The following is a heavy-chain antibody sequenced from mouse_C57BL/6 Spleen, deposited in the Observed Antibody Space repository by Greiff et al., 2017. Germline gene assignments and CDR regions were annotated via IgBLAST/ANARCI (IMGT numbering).Heavy chain of an antibody. D-gene: IGHD1-2*01. CDR1: GLSFNTYA. CDR2: IRSKSNNYAT. CDR3: VRHTYYGSMDY. Sequence: EVQGVESGGGLVQPKGSLKLSCAASGLSFNTYAMNWVRQAPGKGLEWVARIRSKSNNYATYYADSVKDRFTISRDDSESMLYLQMNNLKTEDTAMYYCVRHTYYGSMDYWGQGTSVTVSS. V-gene: IGHV10-1*01. J-gene: IGHJ4*01.